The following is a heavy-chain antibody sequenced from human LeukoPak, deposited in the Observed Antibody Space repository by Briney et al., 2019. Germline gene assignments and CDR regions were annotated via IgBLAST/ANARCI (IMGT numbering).Heavy chain of an antibody. CDR1: GSSFTSYW. J-gene: IGHJ4*02. Sequence: LGGSLEISGKGSGSSFTSYWIGWVRQLPGKGLEGMGIIYPGDSHTTYSPSFQGQFTISANKSISTGYLQWSSLKASDIAMYYCARHRGSAAAAEGVDYWGQGTLVTVSS. CDR2: IYPGDSHT. CDR3: ARHRGSAAAAEGVDY. D-gene: IGHD6-13*01. V-gene: IGHV5-51*01.